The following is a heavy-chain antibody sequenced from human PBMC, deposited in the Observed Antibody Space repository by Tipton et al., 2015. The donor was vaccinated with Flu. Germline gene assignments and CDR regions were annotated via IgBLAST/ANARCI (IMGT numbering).Heavy chain of an antibody. D-gene: IGHD6-6*01. V-gene: IGHV4-38-2*02. CDR3: AREGVKSISARQVWFDP. J-gene: IGHJ5*02. Sequence: TLSLTCAVSGFSISSGYYWGWIRQSPGTGLEWIGSIYLSGSTYYNPSLKRRVTISVDTSKNQISLNLRSVTAADTAVYYCAREGVKSISARQVWFDPWGQGTLVTVSS. CDR1: GFSISSGYY. CDR2: IYLSGST.